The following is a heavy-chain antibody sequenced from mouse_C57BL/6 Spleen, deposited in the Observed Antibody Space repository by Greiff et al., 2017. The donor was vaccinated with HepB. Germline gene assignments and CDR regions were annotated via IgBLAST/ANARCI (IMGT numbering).Heavy chain of an antibody. Sequence: EVQLQQSGAELVRPGASVKLSCTASGFNIKDYYMHWVKQRPEQGLEWIGRIDPEDGDTEYAPKFQGKATMTADTSSNTAYLQLSSLTSEDTAVYYCTTDGYDGFWFAYWGQGTLVTVSA. CDR3: TTDGYDGFWFAY. V-gene: IGHV14-1*01. J-gene: IGHJ3*01. CDR1: GFNIKDYY. CDR2: IDPEDGDT. D-gene: IGHD2-2*01.